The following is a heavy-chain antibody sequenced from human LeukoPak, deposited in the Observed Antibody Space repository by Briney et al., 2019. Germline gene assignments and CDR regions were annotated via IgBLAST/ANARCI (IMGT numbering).Heavy chain of an antibody. CDR2: ITWYGDSK. CDR1: GFTFDDYG. Sequence: GGSLRLSCAASGFTFDDYGMTWVRQAPGKGLEWVSGITWYGDSKGYADSVKGRFTISRDNAKNTLYLQMNSLRAEDTAVYYCARGLQAARLAVADSWGQGTLVTVSS. CDR3: ARGLQAARLAVADS. D-gene: IGHD6-19*01. V-gene: IGHV3-20*04. J-gene: IGHJ5*02.